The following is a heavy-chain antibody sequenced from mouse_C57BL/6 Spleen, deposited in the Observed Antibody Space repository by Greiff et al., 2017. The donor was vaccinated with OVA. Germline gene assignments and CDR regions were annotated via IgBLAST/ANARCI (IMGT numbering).Heavy chain of an antibody. J-gene: IGHJ3*01. D-gene: IGHD1-1*01. V-gene: IGHV3-1*01. CDR1: GYSITSGYD. CDR2: ISYSGRT. Sequence: DVQLQESGPGLVKPSQSLSLTCTVTGYSITSGYDWHWIRHFPGNKLEWMGYISYSGRTNYNPSLKSQTSITHDTSKNQCFLKLNSVTTEDTATYYWAREGSSPFAYWGQGTLVTVSA. CDR3: AREGSSPFAY.